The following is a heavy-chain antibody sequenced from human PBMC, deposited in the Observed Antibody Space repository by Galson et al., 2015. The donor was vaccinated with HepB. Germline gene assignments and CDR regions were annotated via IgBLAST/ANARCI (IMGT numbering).Heavy chain of an antibody. V-gene: IGHV5-51*01. CDR2: IYPSDSDT. J-gene: IGHJ6*02. D-gene: IGHD2-15*01. CDR3: ARGHCSGASSYYYYGMDV. CDR1: GYTFSHYW. Sequence: SGAEVNKPGESLKISCKGSGYTFSHYWIGWVRQIPGNGLEGMGIIYPSDSDTRYSPYFQGQVTISADKSINTAYLQWSRLKASDTATYYCARGHCSGASSYYYYGMDVWGQGTTVTVS.